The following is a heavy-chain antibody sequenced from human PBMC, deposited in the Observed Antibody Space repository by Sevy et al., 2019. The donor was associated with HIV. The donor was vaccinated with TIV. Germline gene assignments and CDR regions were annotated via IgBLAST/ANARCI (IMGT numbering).Heavy chain of an antibody. D-gene: IGHD4-17*01. CDR2: IWYDGSNK. CDR3: AREDYETYYYYGMDV. CDR1: GFTFSSYG. Sequence: GGSLRLSCAASGFTFSSYGMHWVRQAPGKGLEWVAVIWYDGSNKYYADSVKGRFTISRDNSKNTLYLQMNSLRAEDTAVYYCAREDYETYYYYGMDVWGQWTTVTVSS. V-gene: IGHV3-33*01. J-gene: IGHJ6*02.